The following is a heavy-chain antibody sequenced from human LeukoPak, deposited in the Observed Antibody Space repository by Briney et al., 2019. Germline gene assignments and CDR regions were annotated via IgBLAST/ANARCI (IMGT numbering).Heavy chain of an antibody. V-gene: IGHV3-53*01. CDR2: IYSGGST. Sequence: GGSLRLSCAASGFTFSSYSMNWVRQAPGKGLEWVSVIYSGGSTYYADSVKGRFTISRDNSKNTLYLQMNSLRAEDTAVYYCATRGDYVWGSYRSLYYFDYWGQGTLVTVSS. D-gene: IGHD3-16*02. J-gene: IGHJ4*02. CDR1: GFTFSSYS. CDR3: ATRGDYVWGSYRSLYYFDY.